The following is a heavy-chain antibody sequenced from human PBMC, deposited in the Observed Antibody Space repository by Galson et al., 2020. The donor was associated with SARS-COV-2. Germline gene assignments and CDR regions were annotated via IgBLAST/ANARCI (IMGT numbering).Heavy chain of an antibody. V-gene: IGHV3-30*18. CDR3: VKAADFFWFGESRSMDV. J-gene: IGHJ6*02. CDR2: ISYEGSKK. D-gene: IGHD3-10*01. Sequence: QLGESLKISCAASGFKFTNYGMHWVRQAPGKGLEWVAVISYEGSKKYYEDSLKGRFTISRDSSKNTLYLQMSSLSDEDTAVYFCVKAADFFWFGESRSMDVWGQGTTVTVSS. CDR1: GFKFTNYG.